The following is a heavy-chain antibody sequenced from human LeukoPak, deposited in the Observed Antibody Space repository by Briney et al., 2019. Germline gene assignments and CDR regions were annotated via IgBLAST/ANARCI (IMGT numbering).Heavy chain of an antibody. CDR2: IRYDGSNK. Sequence: GALRLSCAASGFTFSCYGMHWVRQAPGKGLEWVAFIRYDGSNKYYADSVKGRFTISRDNSKNTLYLQMNSLRAEDTAVYYCAKDHKYRIAAAGRGWYFDYWGQGTLVTVSS. D-gene: IGHD6-13*01. J-gene: IGHJ4*02. V-gene: IGHV3-30*02. CDR1: GFTFSCYG. CDR3: AKDHKYRIAAAGRGWYFDY.